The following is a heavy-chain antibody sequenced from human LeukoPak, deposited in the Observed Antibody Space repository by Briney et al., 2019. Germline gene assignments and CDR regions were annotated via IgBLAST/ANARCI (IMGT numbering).Heavy chain of an antibody. V-gene: IGHV3-23*01. Sequence: GGSLRLSCAASGFSFHSYAMSWVRQGPGEGLEWVAGIRGSGGRTHYADSVKGRFTISRDNSKNTLFLQLNRLRAEDTAIYYCAKVIAYGALDACDIWGQGTMVTVSS. CDR1: GFSFHSYA. CDR2: IRGSGGRT. J-gene: IGHJ3*02. D-gene: IGHD4-17*01. CDR3: AKVIAYGALDACDI.